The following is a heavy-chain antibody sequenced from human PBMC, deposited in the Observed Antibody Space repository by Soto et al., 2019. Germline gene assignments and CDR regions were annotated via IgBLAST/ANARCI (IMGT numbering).Heavy chain of an antibody. J-gene: IGHJ6*02. V-gene: IGHV1-3*01. D-gene: IGHD3-10*01. CDR3: ARDHAVRGVIILRNYYYYGMDV. CDR1: GYSFTSYA. CDR2: INAGNGNT. Sequence: ASVKVSCKASGYSFTSYAMHWVRQAPGQRLEWMGWINAGNGNTKYSQKFQGRVTITRDTSTSTAYMELSSLRSEDTAVYYCARDHAVRGVIILRNYYYYGMDVWGQGTTVTVSS.